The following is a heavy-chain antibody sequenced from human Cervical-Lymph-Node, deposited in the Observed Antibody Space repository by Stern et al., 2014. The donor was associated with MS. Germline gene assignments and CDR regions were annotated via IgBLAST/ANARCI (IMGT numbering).Heavy chain of an antibody. CDR1: GGTFSSHA. V-gene: IGHV1-69*01. CDR2: IIPIFGAA. D-gene: IGHD3-22*01. Sequence: VQLLESGAEVKKPGSSVKVSCKASGGTFSSHAISWVRQAPGQGLEWMGGIIPIFGAANYAQKFEGRVTITADESTSTAYMELSSLRSEDTAVYYCARDPSRDYDGDVWGQGTTVTVSS. CDR3: ARDPSRDYDGDV. J-gene: IGHJ6*02.